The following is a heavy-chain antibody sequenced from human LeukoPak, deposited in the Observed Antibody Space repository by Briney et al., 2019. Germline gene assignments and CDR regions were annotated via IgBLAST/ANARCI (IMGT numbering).Heavy chain of an antibody. CDR3: ARDDDCTNGVCPEFYMDV. CDR1: GYTFTGYY. J-gene: IGHJ6*03. Sequence: ASVKVSCKASGYTFTGYYMHWVRQAPGQGLKWMGWINPKSGGTNYAQTFQGRVTMTRDTSISTAYMELSRLRSDDTAVYYCARDDDCTNGVCPEFYMDVWGKGTTVTVSS. V-gene: IGHV1-2*02. CDR2: INPKSGGT. D-gene: IGHD2-8*01.